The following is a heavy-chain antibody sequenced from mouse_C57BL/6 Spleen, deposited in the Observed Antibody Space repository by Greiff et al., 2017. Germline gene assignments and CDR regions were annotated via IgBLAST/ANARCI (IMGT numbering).Heavy chain of an antibody. CDR1: GYTFTSYW. Sequence: QVQLQQPGAELVRPGSSVKLSCKASGYTFTSYWMDWVKQRPGQGLEWIGNIYPSDSETHYNQKFKDKATLTVDKSSSTAYMQLSSLTSEDSAVYYCARSGNYYGSSLYWYFDVWGTGTTVTVSS. V-gene: IGHV1-61*01. D-gene: IGHD1-1*01. CDR2: IYPSDSET. CDR3: ARSGNYYGSSLYWYFDV. J-gene: IGHJ1*03.